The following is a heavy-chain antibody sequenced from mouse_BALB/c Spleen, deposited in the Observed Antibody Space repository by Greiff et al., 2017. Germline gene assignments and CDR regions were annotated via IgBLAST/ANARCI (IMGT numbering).Heavy chain of an antibody. J-gene: IGHJ4*01. V-gene: IGHV3-2*02. CDR1: GYSITSDYA. CDR3: ARETTVVAPYAMDY. CDR2: ISYSGST. D-gene: IGHD1-1*01. Sequence: EVKLVESGPGLVKPSQSLSLTCTVTGYSITSDYAWNWIRQFPGNKLEWMGYISYSGSTSYNPSLKSRISITRDTSKNQFFLQLNSVTTEDTATYYCARETTVVAPYAMDYWGQGTSVTVSS.